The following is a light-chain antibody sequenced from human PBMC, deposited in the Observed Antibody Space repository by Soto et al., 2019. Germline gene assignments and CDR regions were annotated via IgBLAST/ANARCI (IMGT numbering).Light chain of an antibody. CDR3: QNYHLALGT. V-gene: IGKV1-27*01. CDR2: GAS. Sequence: DIQMTQSPSSLSASVGDTVTITCRASQDIINHLAWYQQRPGKVPNLLIYGASTLHSGVPSRFRGSGSGTHFTHTISSLQPKDDATYYCQNYHLALGTFGQGTRLEIK. J-gene: IGKJ5*01. CDR1: QDIINH.